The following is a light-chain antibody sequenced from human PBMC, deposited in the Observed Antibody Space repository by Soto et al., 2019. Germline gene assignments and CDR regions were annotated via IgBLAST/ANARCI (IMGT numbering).Light chain of an antibody. CDR2: NTS. Sequence: EIVMTQSPATLSVSPGERATLSCRASRSVSSFLAWYQQKPGQAPRLLIYNTSNRASGVPARFSGSGSGTDFTLTISSLEPEDFAVYYCQQRNNWPSVTFGQGTRLEIK. CDR1: RSVSSF. CDR3: QQRNNWPSVT. J-gene: IGKJ5*01. V-gene: IGKV3-11*01.